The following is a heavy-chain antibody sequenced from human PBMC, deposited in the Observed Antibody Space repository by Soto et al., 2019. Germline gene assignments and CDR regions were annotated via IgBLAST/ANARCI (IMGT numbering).Heavy chain of an antibody. CDR1: GFTFSSYW. J-gene: IGHJ6*03. CDR2: IKQDGSEK. V-gene: IGHV3-7*01. CDR3: ARGLMPCIAADCYYYMDV. Sequence: EVQLVESGGGLVQPGGSLRLSCAASGFTFSSYWMSWVRQAPGKGLEWVANIKQDGSEKYYVDSVKGRFTISRDNAKNSLYLQMNSLRAEDTAVYYCARGLMPCIAADCYYYMDVWGKGTTVTVSS. D-gene: IGHD6-25*01.